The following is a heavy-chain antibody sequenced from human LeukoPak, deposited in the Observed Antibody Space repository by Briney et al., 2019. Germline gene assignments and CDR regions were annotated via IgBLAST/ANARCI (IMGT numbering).Heavy chain of an antibody. Sequence: ASVKVSCKASGYTFTGYYIHWVRQAPGQGLECVGWINPNSGGTNYAQKFQGRVTMTRDTSISTAYMELSRLRSDDTAVYYCARGGSGSYFAWLDPWGQGTLVTVSS. J-gene: IGHJ5*02. CDR1: GYTFTGYY. CDR3: ARGGSGSYFAWLDP. V-gene: IGHV1-2*02. D-gene: IGHD3-10*01. CDR2: INPNSGGT.